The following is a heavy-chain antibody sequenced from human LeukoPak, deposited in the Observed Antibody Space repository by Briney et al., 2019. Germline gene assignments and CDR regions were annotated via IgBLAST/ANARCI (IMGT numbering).Heavy chain of an antibody. CDR3: AREDPQTTVPEGMDV. CDR2: IYYSGTT. CDR1: GGSISYYY. D-gene: IGHD4-17*01. J-gene: IGHJ6*02. V-gene: IGHV4-59*01. Sequence: SETLSLTCTVSGGSISYYYWSWIRQSPGKGLEWIGYIYYSGTTNYNPSLKGRVTISVDTSKNQFSLQLRSVTAADTAVYYCAREDPQTTVPEGMDVWGQGTTVTVSS.